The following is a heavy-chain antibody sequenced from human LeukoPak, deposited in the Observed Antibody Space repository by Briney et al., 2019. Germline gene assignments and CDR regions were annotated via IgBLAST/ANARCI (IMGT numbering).Heavy chain of an antibody. J-gene: IGHJ4*02. Sequence: SETLSLTCAVYGGSFSGYYWSWIRQPPGKGLEWIGEINHSGSTNYNPSLKSRVTISVDTSKNQFSLKLSSVTAADTAVYYCARGGSRLPWFGEPQRYYFDYWGQGTLVTVSS. D-gene: IGHD3-10*01. CDR2: INHSGST. CDR3: ARGGSRLPWFGEPQRYYFDY. V-gene: IGHV4-34*01. CDR1: GGSFSGYY.